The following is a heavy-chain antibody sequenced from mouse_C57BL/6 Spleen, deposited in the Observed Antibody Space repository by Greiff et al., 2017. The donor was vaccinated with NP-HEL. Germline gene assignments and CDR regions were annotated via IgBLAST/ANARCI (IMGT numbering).Heavy chain of an antibody. D-gene: IGHD1-1*01. J-gene: IGHJ3*01. V-gene: IGHV14-1*01. Sequence: EVQLQQSGAELVRPGASVKLSCTASGFNIKDYYMHWVKQRPEQGLEWIGRIDPEDGDTEYAPKFQGKATMTADTSSNTAYLQLSSLTSEDTAVYYCTPLLRGAWFAYWGQGTLVTVSA. CDR2: IDPEDGDT. CDR3: TPLLRGAWFAY. CDR1: GFNIKDYY.